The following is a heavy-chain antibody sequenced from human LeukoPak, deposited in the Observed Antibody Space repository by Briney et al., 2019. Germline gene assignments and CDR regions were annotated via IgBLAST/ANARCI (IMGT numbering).Heavy chain of an antibody. D-gene: IGHD6-13*01. V-gene: IGHV1-18*01. CDR1: GYTFTSYG. CDR2: ISAYNGNT. CDR3: ARDPTLSTNTAATSTFHLFDY. Sequence: ASVKVSCKASGYTFTSYGISWVRQAPGQGLEWMGWISAYNGNTNYAQKLQGRVTMTTDTSTSTAYMELRSLRSDDTAVYYCARDPTLSTNTAATSTFHLFDYWGQGTLVTVSS. J-gene: IGHJ4*02.